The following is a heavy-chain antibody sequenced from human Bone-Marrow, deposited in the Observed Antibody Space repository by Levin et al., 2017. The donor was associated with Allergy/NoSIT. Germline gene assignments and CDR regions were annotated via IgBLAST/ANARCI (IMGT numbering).Heavy chain of an antibody. V-gene: IGHV3-72*01. CDR1: GFTFSDYY. CDR2: GRDRLNGYTA. CDR3: TRGHGLGGPDFDH. Sequence: GGSLRLSCAASGFTFSDYYMDWVRQAPGKGLEWVGRGRDRLNGYTATYAASVRDRFTISRDDSRNSVYLQMSSLKTDDTAVYYCTRGHGLGGPDFDHWGQGTLVTVSS. D-gene: IGHD3-16*01. J-gene: IGHJ5*02.